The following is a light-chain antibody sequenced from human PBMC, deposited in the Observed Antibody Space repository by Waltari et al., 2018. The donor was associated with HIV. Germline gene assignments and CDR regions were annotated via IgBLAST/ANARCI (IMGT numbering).Light chain of an antibody. CDR3: TAWDDGLSDPV. V-gene: IGLV1-44*01. CDR2: SNN. J-gene: IGLJ3*02. Sequence: QSVLTQPPSASGTPGQRVTISCSGSSSNLGSNTVNWYLQLPGTATKLLIYSNNQRPSGVPDRFSGSKSGTSASLAISGLQSEDEADYYCTAWDDGLSDPVFGGGTKLTVL. CDR1: SSNLGSNT.